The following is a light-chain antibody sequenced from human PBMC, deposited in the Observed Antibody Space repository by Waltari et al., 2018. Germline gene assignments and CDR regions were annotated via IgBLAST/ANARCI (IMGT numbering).Light chain of an antibody. Sequence: QSVLTQPPSASGTPGQRVTISCSGSSSNVGSSYVYWYQHLPGTAPKLLIYRIYQRPSGVPDRFSGSKSGTSASLAISGLRSEDEADYYCAAWDDSLSGTVFGGGTKLTVL. J-gene: IGLJ3*02. CDR1: SSNVGSSY. CDR2: RIY. CDR3: AAWDDSLSGTV. V-gene: IGLV1-47*01.